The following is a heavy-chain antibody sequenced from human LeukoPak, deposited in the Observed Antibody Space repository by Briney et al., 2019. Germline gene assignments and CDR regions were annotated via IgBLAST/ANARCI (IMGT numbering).Heavy chain of an antibody. D-gene: IGHD6-19*01. J-gene: IGHJ4*02. CDR2: IWYDGSNK. CDR1: GFTFSSYG. CDR3: AREGSSGWPYYFDY. Sequence: GGSLRLSCAASGFTFSSYGMHWVRQAPGKGLEWVAVIWYDGSNKYYADSVKGRFTISRDNSKNTLYLQMNSLRAEDTAVYYCAREGSSGWPYYFDYWGQGTLVTASS. V-gene: IGHV3-33*01.